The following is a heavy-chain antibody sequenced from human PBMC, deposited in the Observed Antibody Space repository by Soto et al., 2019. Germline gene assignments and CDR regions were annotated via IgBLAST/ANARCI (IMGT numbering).Heavy chain of an antibody. CDR2: ISSRSSVI. D-gene: IGHD2-2*02. CDR3: LRGGRGYTRGDVLDV. V-gene: IGHV3-21*06. Sequence: EVQLVESGGGLVKSGGSLRLSCVDSGFTFSSYSMNWVRQAPGKGLEWVASISSRSSVIWYADSLKGRFTISRDNDKNSLYLQMNSRRGGGTAVYYCLRGGRGYTRGDVLDVWGQGTMVTVSS. J-gene: IGHJ3*01. CDR1: GFTFSSYS.